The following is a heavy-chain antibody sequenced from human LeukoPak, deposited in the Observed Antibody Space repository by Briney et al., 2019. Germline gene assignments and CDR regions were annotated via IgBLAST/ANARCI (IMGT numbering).Heavy chain of an antibody. Sequence: PGESLKISCKGSGYSFTSYWIGWVRQMPGKGLEWMGIIYPGDSDTRYSPSFQGQVTISVDKSISTAYLQWSSLKASDTAMYYCARHGHPTIAVAGSDYYGMDVWGQGTTVTVSS. D-gene: IGHD6-19*01. J-gene: IGHJ6*02. CDR1: GYSFTSYW. V-gene: IGHV5-51*01. CDR3: ARHGHPTIAVAGSDYYGMDV. CDR2: IYPGDSDT.